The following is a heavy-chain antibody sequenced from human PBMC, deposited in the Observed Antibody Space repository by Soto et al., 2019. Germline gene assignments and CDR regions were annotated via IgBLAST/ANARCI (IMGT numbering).Heavy chain of an antibody. CDR1: GGTFSSYT. V-gene: IGHV1-69*02. Sequence: QVQLVQSGAEVKKPGSSVKVSCKASGGTFSSYTISWVRQAPGQGLEWMGRIIPILGIANYAQKFQGRVTITADKSTSTAYMELSSLRSEDTAVYYCARSVWSGYYYFDYWGQGTLATVSS. CDR2: IIPILGIA. J-gene: IGHJ4*02. D-gene: IGHD3-3*01. CDR3: ARSVWSGYYYFDY.